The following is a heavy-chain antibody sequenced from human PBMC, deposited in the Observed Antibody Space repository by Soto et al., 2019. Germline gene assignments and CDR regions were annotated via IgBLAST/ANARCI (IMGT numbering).Heavy chain of an antibody. CDR2: MNPNSGNS. J-gene: IGHJ5*02. CDR1: GYTFTSYD. Sequence: SSVKVSCKASGYTFTSYDINWVRQATGQGLEWMGWMNPNSGNSGYAQKFQGRVTMTRNTSISTAYMELSSLRSEDTAVYYCARVLTSLRYFDWLKFDPWGQGTLVTVSS. V-gene: IGHV1-8*01. CDR3: ARVLTSLRYFDWLKFDP. D-gene: IGHD3-9*01.